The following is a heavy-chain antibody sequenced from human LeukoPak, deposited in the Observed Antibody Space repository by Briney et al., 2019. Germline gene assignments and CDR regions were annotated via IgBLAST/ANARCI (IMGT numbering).Heavy chain of an antibody. CDR1: GFTFSSYS. CDR2: ISSSSSYI. D-gene: IGHD3-22*01. V-gene: IGHV3-21*01. CDR3: ARDPGNYYDSSGYFSSFDY. Sequence: PGGSLRLSCAASGFTFSSYSMNWVRQAPGKGLEWVSSISSSSSYIYYADSVKGRLTISRDNAKNSLYLQMDSLRAEDTAVYYCARDPGNYYDSSGYFSSFDYWGQGTLVTVSS. J-gene: IGHJ4*02.